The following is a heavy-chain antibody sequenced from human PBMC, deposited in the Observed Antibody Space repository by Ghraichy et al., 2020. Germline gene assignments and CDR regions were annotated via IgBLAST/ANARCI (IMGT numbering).Heavy chain of an antibody. J-gene: IGHJ4*02. CDR2: ISSSSSYI. CDR1: GFTFSSYS. V-gene: IGHV3-21*01. D-gene: IGHD5-18*01. CDR3: ARDLSLIGGYSSFDY. Sequence: GESLRLSCAASGFTFSSYSMNWVRQAPGKGLEWVSSISSSSSYIYYADSVKGRFTISRDNAKNSLYLQMNSLRAEDTAVYYCARDLSLIGGYSSFDYWGQGTLVTVSS.